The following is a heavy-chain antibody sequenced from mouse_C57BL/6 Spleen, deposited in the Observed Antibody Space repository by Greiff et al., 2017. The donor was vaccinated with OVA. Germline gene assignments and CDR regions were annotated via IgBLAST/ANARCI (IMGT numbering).Heavy chain of an antibody. Sequence: EVQVVESGGGLVKPGGSLKLSCAASGFTFSDYGMHWVRQAPEKGLEWVAYISSGSSTIYYADTVKGRFTISRDNAKKTLFLQMTSLRSEETAMYYCARDRIYDGGVDAMDYWGQGTSVTVSS. CDR2: ISSGSSTI. CDR1: GFTFSDYG. J-gene: IGHJ4*01. V-gene: IGHV5-17*01. D-gene: IGHD2-12*01. CDR3: ARDRIYDGGVDAMDY.